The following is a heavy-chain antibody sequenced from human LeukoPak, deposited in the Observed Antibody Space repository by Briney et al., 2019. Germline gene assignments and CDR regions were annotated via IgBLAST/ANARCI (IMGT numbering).Heavy chain of an antibody. Sequence: ASVKVSCKASGYTFTRYYMHWVRQAPGQGLEWMGWIDPNSGGTNYAQKFQGRVTMTRDTSISTAYMELSRLRSDDTAVYYCARDQGYCSSTSCYPTNYYYMDVWGKGTTVTVSS. J-gene: IGHJ6*03. CDR1: GYTFTRYY. D-gene: IGHD2-2*01. CDR3: ARDQGYCSSTSCYPTNYYYMDV. V-gene: IGHV1-2*02. CDR2: IDPNSGGT.